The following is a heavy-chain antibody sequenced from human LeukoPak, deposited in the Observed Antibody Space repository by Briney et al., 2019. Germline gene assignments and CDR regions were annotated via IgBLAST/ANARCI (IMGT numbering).Heavy chain of an antibody. CDR2: ISSGGDYK. J-gene: IGHJ4*02. V-gene: IGHV3-21*04. D-gene: IGHD4/OR15-4a*01. Sequence: GGSLRLSCAASGFTFSSFSMNWVRQAPGKGLEWVSSISSGGDYKHYADSVKGRLTISRDNAKNSLFLQMNSLRAEDTAVYYCARRAGAYSHPYDYWGQGTLVTVSS. CDR3: ARRAGAYSHPYDY. CDR1: GFTFSSFS.